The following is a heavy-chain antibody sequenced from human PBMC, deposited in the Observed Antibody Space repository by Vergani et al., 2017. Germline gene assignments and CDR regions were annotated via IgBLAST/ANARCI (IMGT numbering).Heavy chain of an antibody. J-gene: IGHJ6*02. CDR2: ISAYNGNT. D-gene: IGHD3-22*01. CDR3: ARGGYYYESSGLQNYYYYGMDV. V-gene: IGHV1-18*01. CDR1: GYTFTSYG. Sequence: QVQLVQSGAEVKTPGASVKVSCKASGYTFTSYGISWVRQAPGQGLEWMGWISAYNGNTNYAQKLQGRVTMTTDTSTSTAYMELRRLRSDDTAVYYCARGGYYYESSGLQNYYYYGMDVWGQGTTVTVSS.